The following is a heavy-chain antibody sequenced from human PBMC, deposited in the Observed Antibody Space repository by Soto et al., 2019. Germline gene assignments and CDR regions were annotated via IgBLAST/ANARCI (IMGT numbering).Heavy chain of an antibody. CDR1: GFTFSSYA. J-gene: IGHJ4*02. D-gene: IGHD3-3*01. CDR2: IRSSGGGT. V-gene: IGHV3-23*01. Sequence: PGGSLRLSCAASGFTFSSYAMSWVRQAPGKGLEWVSAIRSSGGGTYYADSVKGRFTISRDNSKNTLYLQMNSLRAEDTAVYYCAKDGRVVTIFGEAGHWGQGTLVTVSS. CDR3: AKDGRVVTIFGEAGH.